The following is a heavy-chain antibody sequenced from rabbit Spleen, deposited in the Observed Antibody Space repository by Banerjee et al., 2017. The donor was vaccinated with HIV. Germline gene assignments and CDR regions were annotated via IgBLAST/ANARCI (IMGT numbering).Heavy chain of an antibody. V-gene: IGHV1S40*01. D-gene: IGHD1-1*01. CDR3: ARDLVGVIGWNFYL. J-gene: IGHJ4*01. Sequence: QSLEESGGDLVKPGASLTLTCTASGFSFSSSYHMYWVRQAPGKGLEWIARIYGGSSGITYYASWAKGRFTISRTSSTTVTLRMTSLTAADRATYFCARDLVGVIGWNFYLWGQGTLVTVS. CDR2: IYGGSSGIT. CDR1: GFSFSSSYH.